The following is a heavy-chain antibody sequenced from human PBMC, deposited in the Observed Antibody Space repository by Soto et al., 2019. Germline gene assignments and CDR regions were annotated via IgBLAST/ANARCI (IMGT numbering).Heavy chain of an antibody. D-gene: IGHD3-10*01. CDR3: ARVYYYGSGMEYYYGMDV. CDR2: ISAYNGNT. J-gene: IGHJ6*02. V-gene: IGHV1-18*01. CDR1: GYTFTSYG. Sequence: ASVKVSCKASGYTFTSYGISWVRQAPGQGLEWMGWISAYNGNTNYAQKLQGRVTMTTDTSTSTVYMELRSLRSDDTAVYYCARVYYYGSGMEYYYGMDVWGQGTTVTVSS.